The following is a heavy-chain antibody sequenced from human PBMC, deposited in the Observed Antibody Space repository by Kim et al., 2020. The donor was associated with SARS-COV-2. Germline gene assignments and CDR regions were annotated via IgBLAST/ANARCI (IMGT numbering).Heavy chain of an antibody. CDR2: ISYDGSNK. CDR1: GFTFSSYA. J-gene: IGHJ4*02. D-gene: IGHD3-22*01. Sequence: GGSLRLSCAASGFTFSSYAMHWVRQAPGKGLEWVAVISYDGSNKYYVDSGKGRFTISRDNSKNTLYLQMNSLRAEDTAVYYCARDRGGHTYYYDSSGYQTIPYFAYWGQETLVPVS. V-gene: IGHV3-30*04. CDR3: ARDRGGHTYYYDSSGYQTIPYFAY.